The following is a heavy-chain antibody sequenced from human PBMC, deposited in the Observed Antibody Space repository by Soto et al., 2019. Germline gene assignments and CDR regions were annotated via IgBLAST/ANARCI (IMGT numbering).Heavy chain of an antibody. D-gene: IGHD2-15*01. CDR3: ARARCSSGQCYYFDY. Sequence: EVQLVESGEGLVQPGGSLRLSCAASGFTFSSYNIHWIRQAPGKGLEFVSAISRSGDRTYYADSVKVRFTITRHNSKNTVWLQMGSLRAEDMAVYYCARARCSSGQCYYFDYWGRGALVSVSS. J-gene: IGHJ4*02. CDR1: GFTFSSYN. V-gene: IGHV3-64*02. CDR2: ISRSGDRT.